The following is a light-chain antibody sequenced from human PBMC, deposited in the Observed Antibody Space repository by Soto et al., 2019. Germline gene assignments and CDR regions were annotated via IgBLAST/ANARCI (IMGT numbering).Light chain of an antibody. CDR3: QQYDSSPWT. J-gene: IGKJ1*01. CDR2: GAS. V-gene: IGKV3-20*01. CDR1: QSVSSSY. Sequence: EIFLTQSPGTLSLSPGERATLSCRASQSVSSSYLAWYQQKPGQAPRLLIYGASSRATGIPDRFSGSGSGTDFTLSISRLEPEDFAVYYCQQYDSSPWTFGQGTKV.